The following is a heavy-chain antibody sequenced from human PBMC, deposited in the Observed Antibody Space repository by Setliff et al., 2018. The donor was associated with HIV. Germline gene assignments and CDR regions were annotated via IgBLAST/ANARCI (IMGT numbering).Heavy chain of an antibody. CDR3: ARDIHSSSWYGVGGMDR. CDR2: IYSPGST. CDR1: GGSISSDNYY. D-gene: IGHD6-13*01. J-gene: IGHJ6*02. V-gene: IGHV4-61*02. Sequence: NPSETLSLTCTVSGGSISSDNYYWSWIRQPAGKGLEWMGRIYSPGSTNYSPSLKSRLSISIDTSKNQFSLRLSSVTAADTAVYYCARDIHSSSWYGVGGMDRWGQGTTVTVSS.